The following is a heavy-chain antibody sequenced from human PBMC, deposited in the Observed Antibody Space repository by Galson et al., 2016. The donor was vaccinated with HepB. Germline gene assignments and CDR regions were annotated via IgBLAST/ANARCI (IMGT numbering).Heavy chain of an antibody. CDR3: ARGSGWYYFDY. Sequence: SVKVSCKASGYSFTGSYLHWVRQAPGQGLEWMGWINPKSGGTRYAQKFQGRVTMIGDTSISTAYMELSRLRSEDTAVYFCARGSGWYYFDYWGHGTLVTVSS. J-gene: IGHJ4*01. CDR2: INPKSGGT. V-gene: IGHV1-2*02. CDR1: GYSFTGSY. D-gene: IGHD6-19*01.